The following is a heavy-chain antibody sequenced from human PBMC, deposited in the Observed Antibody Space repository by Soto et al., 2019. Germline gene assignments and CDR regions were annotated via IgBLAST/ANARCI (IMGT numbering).Heavy chain of an antibody. Sequence: SETLSLTCTVSGGSISSYYGSWIRQPPGKGLEWIGYIYYSGSTNYNPSLKSRVTISVDTSKNQFSLKLSSVTAADTAVYYCARVSRDFWSGYYIDYWGQGTLVTVSS. D-gene: IGHD3-3*01. CDR3: ARVSRDFWSGYYIDY. CDR1: GGSISSYY. CDR2: IYYSGST. J-gene: IGHJ4*02. V-gene: IGHV4-59*01.